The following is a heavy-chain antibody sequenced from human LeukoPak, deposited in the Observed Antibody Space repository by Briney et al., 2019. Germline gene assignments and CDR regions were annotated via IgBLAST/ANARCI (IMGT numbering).Heavy chain of an antibody. CDR2: IGPNGAST. J-gene: IGHJ4*02. CDR3: VKDLAGTWSFDY. CDR1: GFPFSNHF. V-gene: IGHV3-64D*06. Sequence: PGGSLRLSCSTSGFPFSNHFMHWVRQAPGKGLEYVSSIGPNGASTLYADSVKGRFTISRDNSKNALYLQLTSLRLEDTALYYCVKDLAGTWSFDYWGQGTLVTVSS. D-gene: IGHD6-19*01.